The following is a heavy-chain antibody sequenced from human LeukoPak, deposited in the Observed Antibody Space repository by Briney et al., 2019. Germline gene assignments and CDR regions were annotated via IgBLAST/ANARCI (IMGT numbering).Heavy chain of an antibody. CDR2: ISSSGSPI. CDR3: ARGRRVLVVGSTRRGFDY. J-gene: IGHJ4*02. Sequence: GRSLRLSCAASGFTFSSYEMNWVRQAPGKGLEWVSYISSSGSPIYYADSVKGRFTISRDNAKNSLYLQMNSLRAEDTAVYYCARGRRVLVVGSTRRGFDYWGQGILVTVSS. CDR1: GFTFSSYE. D-gene: IGHD2-15*01. V-gene: IGHV3-48*03.